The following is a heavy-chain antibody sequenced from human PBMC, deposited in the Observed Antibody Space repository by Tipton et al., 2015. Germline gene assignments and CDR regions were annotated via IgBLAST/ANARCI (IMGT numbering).Heavy chain of an antibody. CDR2: SYYSGST. CDR3: ARVPFDYFDY. J-gene: IGHJ4*02. CDR1: GDSISSGGYY. V-gene: IGHV4-31*03. Sequence: TLSLTCTVSGDSISSGGYYWSWSRQHPGKGLEWLGYSYYSGSTYYNPSLKSRLTTSVDMSKNQFSLKLSSVTAADTAVYYCARVPFDYFDYWGQGILVTVSS.